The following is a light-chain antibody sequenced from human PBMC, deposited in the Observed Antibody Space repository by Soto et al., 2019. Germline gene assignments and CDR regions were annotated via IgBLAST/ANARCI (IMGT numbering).Light chain of an antibody. CDR2: DAS. J-gene: IGKJ2*01. CDR1: QSISSW. V-gene: IGKV1-5*01. CDR3: QQYNSLMYT. Sequence: DIQMTQSPSTLSASVGDRVTITCRASQSISSWLAWYRQKPGKAPKLLIYDASSLESGVPSRFSGSGSGTEFTLTISSLQPDDFATYYCQQYNSLMYTFGQGTKLEIK.